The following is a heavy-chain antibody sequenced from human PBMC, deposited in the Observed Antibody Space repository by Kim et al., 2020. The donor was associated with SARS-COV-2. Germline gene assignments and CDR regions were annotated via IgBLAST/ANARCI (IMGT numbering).Heavy chain of an antibody. Sequence: ASVKVSCKASGYTLTSYAMNWVRQAPGQGLEWMGWINTNTGNPTYAQGFTGRFVFSLDTSVSTAYLQISSLKAEDTAVYYCARGCYYGSGRLWDYYYYYGMDVWGQGTTVTVSS. CDR2: INTNTGNP. V-gene: IGHV7-4-1*02. J-gene: IGHJ6*02. D-gene: IGHD3-10*01. CDR1: GYTLTSYA. CDR3: ARGCYYGSGRLWDYYYYYGMDV.